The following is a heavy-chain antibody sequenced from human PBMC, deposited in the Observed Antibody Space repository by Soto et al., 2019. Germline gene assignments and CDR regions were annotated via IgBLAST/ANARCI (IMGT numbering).Heavy chain of an antibody. CDR2: IYHSGST. CDR1: SGSISSSNW. D-gene: IGHD6-19*01. V-gene: IGHV4-4*02. Sequence: QVQLQESGPGLVKPSGTLSLTCAVSSGSISSSNWWSWVRQPPGKGLEWIGEIYHSGSTNYNPSLKSRVTISVDKSKNQFSLKQSSVTAADTAVYYCARDRRLAVAGTEAAFDIWGQGTMVTVSS. J-gene: IGHJ3*02. CDR3: ARDRRLAVAGTEAAFDI.